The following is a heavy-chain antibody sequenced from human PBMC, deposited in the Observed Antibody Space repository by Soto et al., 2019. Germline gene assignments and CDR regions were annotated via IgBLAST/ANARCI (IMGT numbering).Heavy chain of an antibody. CDR3: AKARTEYYYDSSGYLDY. CDR2: ISWNSGSI. D-gene: IGHD3-22*01. CDR1: GFTFDDYA. J-gene: IGHJ4*02. V-gene: IGHV3-9*01. Sequence: GGSLRLSCAASGFTFDDYAMHWVRQAPGKGLEWASGISWNSGSIGYADSVKGRFTISRDNAKNSLYLQMNSLRAEDTALYYCAKARTEYYYDSSGYLDYWGQGTLVTVSS.